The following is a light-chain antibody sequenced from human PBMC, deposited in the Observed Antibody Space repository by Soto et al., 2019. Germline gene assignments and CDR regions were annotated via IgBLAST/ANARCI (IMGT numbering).Light chain of an antibody. V-gene: IGKV1-9*01. CDR1: QDISRY. J-gene: IGKJ3*01. CDR3: QQLNTHPPWT. CDR2: AAS. Sequence: IQLTQSPSSLSASLGDRVTITCRASQDISRYLAWYQQKPGKAPKLLIYAASTLQNGVPSRFSGGGSGTDFTLTISSLQPEDFATYYCQQLNTHPPWTFGPGTKVDIK.